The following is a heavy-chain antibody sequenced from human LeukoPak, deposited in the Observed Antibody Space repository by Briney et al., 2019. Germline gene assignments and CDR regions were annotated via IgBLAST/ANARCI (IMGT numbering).Heavy chain of an antibody. CDR1: GGSFSGYY. CDR3: ARGLGYCTGGVCTWWWFDP. J-gene: IGHJ5*02. D-gene: IGHD2-8*02. Sequence: ASETLSLTCAVYGGSFSGYYWSWIRQPPGKGLEWIGEINHSGSTNYNPSLKSRVTISVDTSKNQFSLKLSSVTAADTAVYYCARGLGYCTGGVCTWWWFDPWGQGTLVTVSS. CDR2: INHSGST. V-gene: IGHV4-34*01.